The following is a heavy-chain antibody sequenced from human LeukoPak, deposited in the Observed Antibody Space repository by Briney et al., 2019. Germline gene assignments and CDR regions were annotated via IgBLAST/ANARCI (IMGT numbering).Heavy chain of an antibody. D-gene: IGHD3-9*01. CDR1: GFTFSSYS. CDR3: ARDQGNGYFDWLLSLGDQDY. Sequence: TGGSLRLSCAASGFTFSSYSMNWVRQAPGKGLEWVSSISSSSSYIYYADSVKGRFTISRDDAKNSLYLQMNSLRAEDTAVYYCARDQGNGYFDWLLSLGDQDYWGQGTLVTVSS. CDR2: ISSSSSYI. J-gene: IGHJ4*02. V-gene: IGHV3-21*01.